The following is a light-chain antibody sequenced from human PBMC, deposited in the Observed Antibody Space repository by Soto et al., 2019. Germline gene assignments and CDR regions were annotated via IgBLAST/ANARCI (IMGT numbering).Light chain of an antibody. CDR2: GAS. V-gene: IGKV3-20*01. CDR3: QQYGSSPRT. Sequence: EIVLTQSPGTLSLSPGERATRSCRASQSVSSSFLAWYQHKPGQAPRLLIYGASSRATGIPDRFSASGSGTDFTLTISRLEPEDLAVYYCQQYGSSPRTVGGGTKVDIK. CDR1: QSVSSSF. J-gene: IGKJ4*01.